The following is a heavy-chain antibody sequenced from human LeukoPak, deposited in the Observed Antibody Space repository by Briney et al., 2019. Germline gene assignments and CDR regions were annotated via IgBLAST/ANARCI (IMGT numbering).Heavy chain of an antibody. D-gene: IGHD6-19*01. J-gene: IGHJ4*02. CDR1: GYTFIGYY. CDR3: ARDSGLAVSLYFDY. V-gene: IGHV1-2*06. Sequence: ASVKVSCKASGYTFIGYYMHWVRQAPGQGLEWVGRINPNSGDTNYAQNFQGRVTMTRDTSISTAYMELRSLRSDDTAVYYCARDSGLAVSLYFDYWGQGTLVTVSS. CDR2: INPNSGDT.